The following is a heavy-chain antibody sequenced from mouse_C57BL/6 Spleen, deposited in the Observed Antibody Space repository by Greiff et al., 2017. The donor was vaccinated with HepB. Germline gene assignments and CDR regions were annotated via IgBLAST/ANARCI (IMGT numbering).Heavy chain of an antibody. D-gene: IGHD1-1*01. V-gene: IGHV2-2*01. CDR2: IWSGGST. CDR1: GFTFNTYA. CDR3: ARNDGSSPYFDY. J-gene: IGHJ2*01. Sequence: VHLVESGGGLVQPKGSLKLSCAASGFTFNTYAMHWVRQSPGKGLEWLGVIWSGGSTDYNAAFISRLSISKDNSKSQVFFKMNSLQADDTAIYYCARNDGSSPYFDYWGQGTTLTVSS.